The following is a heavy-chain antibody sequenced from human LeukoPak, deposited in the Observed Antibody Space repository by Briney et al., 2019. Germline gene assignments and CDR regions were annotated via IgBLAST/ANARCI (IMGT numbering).Heavy chain of an antibody. CDR3: ARLDWWPYYFDY. Sequence: PGGSLRLSCAASGFTFSSYAMSWVRQAPGKGLEWVSVIHHGGNTYYADSVKDRFTISRDDSKNTVYLQMTSLRDEDTAVYYCARLDWWPYYFDYWGQGTLVTVSS. CDR1: GFTFSSYA. V-gene: IGHV3-66*04. J-gene: IGHJ4*02. D-gene: IGHD2-15*01. CDR2: IHHGGNT.